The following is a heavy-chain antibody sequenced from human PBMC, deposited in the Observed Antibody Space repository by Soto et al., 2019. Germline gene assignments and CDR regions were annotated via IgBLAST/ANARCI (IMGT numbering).Heavy chain of an antibody. CDR3: AVRGYSYGFNWFDP. Sequence: SETLSLTCTVSGGSISGHFWSWIRQPPGKGLEWIGYIYYNGSTNYNPSLKSRVTISVDTSKNQFSLKLTSVTAADTAVYYCAVRGYSYGFNWFDPWGEGTLVTVSS. CDR2: IYYNGST. J-gene: IGHJ5*02. CDR1: GGSISGHF. D-gene: IGHD5-18*01. V-gene: IGHV4-59*11.